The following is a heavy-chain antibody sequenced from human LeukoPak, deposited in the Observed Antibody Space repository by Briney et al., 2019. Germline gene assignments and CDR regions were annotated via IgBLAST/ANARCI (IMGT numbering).Heavy chain of an antibody. J-gene: IGHJ3*02. V-gene: IGHV1-69*05. CDR1: GGTFSSYA. CDR3: ARGDGYNHAFDI. CDR2: IIPIFGTA. Sequence: SVKVSCEASGGTFSSYAISWVRQAPGQGLEWMGRIIPIFGTANYAQKFQGRVTITTDESTSTAYMELSSLRSEDTAVYYCARGDGYNHAFDIWGQGTMVTVSS. D-gene: IGHD5-24*01.